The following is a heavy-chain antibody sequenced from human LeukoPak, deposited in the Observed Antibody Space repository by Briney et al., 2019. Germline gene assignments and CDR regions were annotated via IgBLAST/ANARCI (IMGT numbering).Heavy chain of an antibody. V-gene: IGHV3-23*01. Sequence: PGGSLRLSCAASGFNFISYAMSWLRQAPGKGLEGVSGISSSGGSTYYADSVKGRFTISRDNSNKMLYLQMNSLRAEDTAVYYCAEDRSGSSGYYSTFDYWGQGTLVTVSS. J-gene: IGHJ4*02. D-gene: IGHD3-22*01. CDR2: ISSSGGST. CDR3: AEDRSGSSGYYSTFDY. CDR1: GFNFISYA.